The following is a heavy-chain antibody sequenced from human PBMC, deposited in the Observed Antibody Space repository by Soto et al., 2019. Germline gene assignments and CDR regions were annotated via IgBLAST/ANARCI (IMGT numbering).Heavy chain of an antibody. V-gene: IGHV4-4*02. CDR3: ARYSAASGTYYYDY. CDR2: THHSRGT. Sequence: SETLSLTCAVSGDSIIGTHWWSWVRRPPGKGLEFIGETHHSRGTNYNPSLRSRVTMSLDKSKNQLSLILYSVTAADTGVYYCARYSAASGTYYYDYWGQGTLVTVSS. J-gene: IGHJ4*01. D-gene: IGHD6-13*01. CDR1: GDSIIGTHW.